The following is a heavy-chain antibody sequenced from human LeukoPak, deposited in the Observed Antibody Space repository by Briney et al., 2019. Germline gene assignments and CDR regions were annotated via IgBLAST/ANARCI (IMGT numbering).Heavy chain of an antibody. CDR3: AREMYSYGTPWYYFDY. J-gene: IGHJ4*02. V-gene: IGHV3-48*03. Sequence: GGSLRLSCVASGFTFSSYEMNWVRQAPGKGLEWVSYISSSGSTIYYADSVKGRFTISRDNAKNSLYLQMNSLRAEDTAVYYCAREMYSYGTPWYYFDYWGQGTLVTVSS. D-gene: IGHD5-18*01. CDR2: ISSSGSTI. CDR1: GFTFSSYE.